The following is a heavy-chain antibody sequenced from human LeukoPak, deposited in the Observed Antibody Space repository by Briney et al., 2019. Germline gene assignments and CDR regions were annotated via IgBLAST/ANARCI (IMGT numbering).Heavy chain of an antibody. D-gene: IGHD3-10*01. Sequence: PGGSLRLSCAASGFTFSSYGMNWVRQAPGKGLEWVSAISGSGAATYYADSVKGRFTISRDNSKNTLYLQMNSLRAEDTAVYYCAKRGNRGVFDYWGQGTLVTVSS. CDR3: AKRGNRGVFDY. V-gene: IGHV3-23*01. CDR1: GFTFSSYG. CDR2: ISGSGAAT. J-gene: IGHJ4*02.